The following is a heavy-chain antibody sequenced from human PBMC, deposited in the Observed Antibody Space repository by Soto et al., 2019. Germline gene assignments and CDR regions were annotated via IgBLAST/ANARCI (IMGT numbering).Heavy chain of an antibody. CDR2: ITPMFGTA. V-gene: IGHV1-69*12. CDR1: GGTFSRYA. J-gene: IGHJ2*01. D-gene: IGHD6-19*01. CDR3: AQPLGSAVAGPGRFDL. Sequence: QVQLVQSGAEVKKPGSSVKVSCMASGGTFSRYAISWVRQAPGQGLEWMGGITPMFGTANYAQKFQGRVTITAXXXTXXVHMELRRLRSEDTAVYYCAQPLGSAVAGPGRFDLWGRGTLVIVSS.